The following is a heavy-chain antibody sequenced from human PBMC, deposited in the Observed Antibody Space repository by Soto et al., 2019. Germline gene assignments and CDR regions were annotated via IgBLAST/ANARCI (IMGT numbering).Heavy chain of an antibody. V-gene: IGHV4-30-4*01. Sequence: PSETLSLTCTVSGGSVNSYGYYWTWIRQSPGKGLEWIGSMYYSGDTYHNPSLKSSVSLSVETPKDQFSLNLTSVTAADTAVYFCVGNYDSSFDSWGRGTLVTVSP. D-gene: IGHD3-22*01. CDR3: VGNYDSSFDS. J-gene: IGHJ4*02. CDR1: GGSVNSYGYY. CDR2: MYYSGDT.